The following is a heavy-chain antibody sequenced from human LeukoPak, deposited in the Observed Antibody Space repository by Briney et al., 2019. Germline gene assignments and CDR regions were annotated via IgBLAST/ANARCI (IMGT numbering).Heavy chain of an antibody. CDR1: GGSISSGGYY. Sequence: SETLSLTCTVSGGSISSGGYYWGWIRQHPGKGLEWIGYIYYSGSTYYNPSLKSRVTISVDTSKNQFSLKLSSVTAADTAVYYCAREIGSGISFDYWGQGTLVTVSS. CDR3: AREIGSGISFDY. D-gene: IGHD2-15*01. CDR2: IYYSGST. J-gene: IGHJ4*02. V-gene: IGHV4-31*03.